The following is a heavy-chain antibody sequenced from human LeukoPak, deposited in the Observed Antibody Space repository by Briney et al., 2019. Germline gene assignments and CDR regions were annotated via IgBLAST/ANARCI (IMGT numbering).Heavy chain of an antibody. V-gene: IGHV4-39*01. J-gene: IGHJ4*02. Sequence: PSETLSLTCTVSGGSISSYYWGWIRQPPGKGLEWIGSIYYSGSTYYNPSLKSRVTISVDTSKNQFSLKLSSVTAADTAVYYCASPGPLGLVPDWGQGTLVTVSS. CDR2: IYYSGST. D-gene: IGHD6-19*01. CDR1: GGSISSYY. CDR3: ASPGPLGLVPD.